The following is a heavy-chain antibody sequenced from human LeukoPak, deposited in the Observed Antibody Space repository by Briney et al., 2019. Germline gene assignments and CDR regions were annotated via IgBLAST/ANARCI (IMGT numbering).Heavy chain of an antibody. CDR3: ARATLIQGIDY. D-gene: IGHD5-18*01. CDR1: GGSISSGSYY. CDR2: IYTSGTT. V-gene: IGHV4-61*02. Sequence: SETLSLTCTVSGGSISSGSYYWSWIQQPAGKGLEWIGRIYTSGTTNYNPSLKSRVTISVDTSKNQFSLKLSSVTAADTAVYYCARATLIQGIDYWGQGTLVTVSS. J-gene: IGHJ4*02.